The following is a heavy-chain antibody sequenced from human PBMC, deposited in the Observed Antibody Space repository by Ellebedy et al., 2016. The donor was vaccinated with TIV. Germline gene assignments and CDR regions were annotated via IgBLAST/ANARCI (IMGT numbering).Heavy chain of an antibody. V-gene: IGHV1-18*01. J-gene: IGHJ4*02. Sequence: AASVKVSCKASGYTFTSYGISWVRQAPGQGLEWMGWISAYNGNTNYAQKLQGRVTMTTDTSTSTAYMELRSLRSDDTAVYYCAVIVGATTSRYVGASVGGDYWGQGTLVTVSS. CDR3: AVIVGATTSRYVGASVGGDY. CDR2: ISAYNGNT. D-gene: IGHD1-26*01. CDR1: GYTFTSYG.